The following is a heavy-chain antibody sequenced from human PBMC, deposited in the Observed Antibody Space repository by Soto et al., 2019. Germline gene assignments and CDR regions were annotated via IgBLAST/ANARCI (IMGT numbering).Heavy chain of an antibody. CDR1: GASISGFY. CDR2: IYATGTT. Sequence: SEPLSLTCTVSGASISGFYWSWIRKSAGKGLEWIGRIYATGTTDYNPSLKSRVMMSVDTSKKQFSLKLRSVTAADTAVYYCVRDGTKTLRDWFDPCGQGISVTVSS. J-gene: IGHJ5*02. D-gene: IGHD1-1*01. CDR3: VRDGTKTLRDWFDP. V-gene: IGHV4-4*07.